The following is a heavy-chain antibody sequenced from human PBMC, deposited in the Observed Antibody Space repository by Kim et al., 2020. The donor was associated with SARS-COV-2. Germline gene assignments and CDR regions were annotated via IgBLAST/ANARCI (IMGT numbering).Heavy chain of an antibody. V-gene: IGHV3-23*01. Sequence: TFYADSVKGRFTISRENSQNMVYLQMNSLRAEDTAIYYCAKRLASSALDVWGQGTTVTVSS. J-gene: IGHJ6*02. D-gene: IGHD6-6*01. CDR3: AKRLASSALDV. CDR2: T.